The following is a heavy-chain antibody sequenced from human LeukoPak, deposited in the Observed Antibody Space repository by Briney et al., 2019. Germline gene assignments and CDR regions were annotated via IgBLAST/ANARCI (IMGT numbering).Heavy chain of an antibody. D-gene: IGHD7-27*01. CDR2: IYYSGST. CDR1: GGSISSGGYY. V-gene: IGHV4-31*03. CDR3: ARDSHWAHLYAFDI. Sequence: PSQTLSLTCTVSGGSISSGGYYWSWIRQHPGKGLEWIGYIYYSGSTYYNPSLKSRVTISVDTSKNQFSLKLSSVTAADTAVYYCARDSHWAHLYAFDIWGQGTMVTVSS. J-gene: IGHJ3*02.